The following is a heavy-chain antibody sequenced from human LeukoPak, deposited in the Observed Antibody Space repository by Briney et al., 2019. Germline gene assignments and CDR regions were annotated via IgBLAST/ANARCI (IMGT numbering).Heavy chain of an antibody. V-gene: IGHV3-64*01. Sequence: GGSLRLSCAASGFTFSSYAMHWVRQAPGKGLEYVSAISSNGGSTYYANSVKGRFTISRDNSKNTLYLQMGSLRAEDMAVYYCARDLSTAMVTYYMDVWGKGTTVTVSS. CDR1: GFTFSSYA. D-gene: IGHD5-18*01. CDR3: ARDLSTAMVTYYMDV. J-gene: IGHJ6*03. CDR2: ISSNGGST.